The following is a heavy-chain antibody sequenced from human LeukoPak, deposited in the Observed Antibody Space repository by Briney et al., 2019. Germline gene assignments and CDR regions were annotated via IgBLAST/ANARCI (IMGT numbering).Heavy chain of an antibody. CDR1: RYTFTSYY. Sequence: ASVKVSCKASRYTFTSYYMHWVRQAPGQGLEWMGIINPSGGSTSYAQKFQGRVTMTRDMSTSTVYMELSSLRSEDTAVYYCASDSTGTTLDYWGQGTLVTVSS. CDR2: INPSGGST. J-gene: IGHJ4*02. D-gene: IGHD1-7*01. CDR3: ASDSTGTTLDY. V-gene: IGHV1-46*01.